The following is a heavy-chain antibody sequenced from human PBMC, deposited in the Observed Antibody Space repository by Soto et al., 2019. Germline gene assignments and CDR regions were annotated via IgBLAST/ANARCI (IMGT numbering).Heavy chain of an antibody. J-gene: IGHJ5*02. CDR3: ARLHCNSPNCVPLDP. Sequence: SETLSLTCTVSGGSISDDTYYWGWIRQPPGKGLEWIGSISYSGTSSYNPSLKSRVTMSVDTSKKQLSLRLSSVIAADTAVYYCARLHCNSPNCVPLDPWDQGTLVTVSS. CDR1: GGSISDDTYY. D-gene: IGHD2-2*01. V-gene: IGHV4-39*01. CDR2: ISYSGTS.